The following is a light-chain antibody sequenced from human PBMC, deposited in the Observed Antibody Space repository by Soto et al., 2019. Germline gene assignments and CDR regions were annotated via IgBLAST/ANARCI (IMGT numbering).Light chain of an antibody. CDR2: GAS. CDR3: QQDYNLPIT. Sequence: EMVLTQSPATLSASPGERATLSCRVSQSVSNNLAWYQQKSGQAPRLLIYGASTRATGIPARFSGSGRGSGTDFTLTISSLQPEDFAVYYCQQDYNLPITFGQGTRLESK. V-gene: IGKV3D-15*02. J-gene: IGKJ5*01. CDR1: QSVSNN.